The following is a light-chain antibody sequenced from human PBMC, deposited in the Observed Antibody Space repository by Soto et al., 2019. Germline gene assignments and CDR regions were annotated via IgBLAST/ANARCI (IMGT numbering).Light chain of an antibody. CDR3: QQRSNGPPDT. CDR1: QSVSSY. V-gene: IGKV3-11*01. CDR2: DAS. Sequence: ILLTQSPATLSLSPGERATLSCRASQSVSSYLAWYQQKPGQAPRLLIYDASNRATGIPARFSGSGSGTDFTLTISSLEPEDFAVYYCQQRSNGPPDTCGQGTRRDI. J-gene: IGKJ5*01.